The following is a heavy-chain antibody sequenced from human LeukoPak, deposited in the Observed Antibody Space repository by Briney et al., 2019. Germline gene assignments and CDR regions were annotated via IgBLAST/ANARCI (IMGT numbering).Heavy chain of an antibody. CDR1: GFTFSSYS. Sequence: PAGSLRLSCAASGFTFSSYSMNWVRQAPGKGLERVSYISSSSSYIYYADSVKGRFTISRDNAKNSLYLQMNSLRAEDTAVYYCARGATIFTLDYWGQGTLVTVSA. J-gene: IGHJ4*02. CDR2: ISSSSSYI. D-gene: IGHD5-24*01. CDR3: ARGATIFTLDY. V-gene: IGHV3-21*01.